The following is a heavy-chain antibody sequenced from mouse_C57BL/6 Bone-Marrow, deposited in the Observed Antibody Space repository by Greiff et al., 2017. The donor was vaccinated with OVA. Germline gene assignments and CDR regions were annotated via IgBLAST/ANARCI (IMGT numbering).Heavy chain of an antibody. J-gene: IGHJ2*01. Sequence: EVQRVESGGGLVQPGGSLKLSCAASGFTFSDYYMYWVRQTPEKRLEWVAYISNGGGSTYYPDNVKGRFTISRDNAKNTLYLQMSRLKSEDTAMYYWARHVRYGTTYYFDYWGQGTTLTVSS. V-gene: IGHV5-12*01. CDR1: GFTFSDYY. D-gene: IGHD1-1*01. CDR3: ARHVRYGTTYYFDY. CDR2: ISNGGGST.